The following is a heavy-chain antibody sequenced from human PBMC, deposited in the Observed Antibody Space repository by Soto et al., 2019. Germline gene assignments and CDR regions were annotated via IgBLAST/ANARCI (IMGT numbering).Heavy chain of an antibody. CDR1: GGSFSGYY. Sequence: PSETLSLTCAVYGGSFSGYYWSWIRQPPGKGLEWIGEINHSGSAHYNPSLRNRVTMSVDTSKDQFSLTLTSVTAADTAVYYCARDGHGMDVWGQGTTVTVSS. CDR2: INHSGSA. J-gene: IGHJ6*02. CDR3: ARDGHGMDV. V-gene: IGHV4-34*01.